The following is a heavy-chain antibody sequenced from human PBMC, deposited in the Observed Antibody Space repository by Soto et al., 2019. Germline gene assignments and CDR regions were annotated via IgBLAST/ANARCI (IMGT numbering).Heavy chain of an antibody. CDR3: ASVRLGSGMDV. CDR1: GFTFSSYA. D-gene: IGHD3-16*01. Sequence: GGSLRLSCAASGFTFSSYAMHCVRQAPGKGLEWVAVISYDGSNKYYADSVKGRFTISRDNSKNTLYLQMNSLRAEDTAVYYCASVRLGSGMDVWGQGTTVTVSS. J-gene: IGHJ6*02. CDR2: ISYDGSNK. V-gene: IGHV3-30-3*01.